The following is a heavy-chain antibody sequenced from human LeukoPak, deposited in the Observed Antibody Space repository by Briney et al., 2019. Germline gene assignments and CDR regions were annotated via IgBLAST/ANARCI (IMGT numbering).Heavy chain of an antibody. Sequence: GASVKVSCKASGYTFTSYDINWVRQATGQGLAWMGWLNPNSGNTGYAQKFQGRVTMTRKTSISTAYMELSSLRSEDTAVYYWARGERRGYCSSTSCYVYWGHGTLVTVSS. CDR3: ARGERRGYCSSTSCYVY. CDR2: LNPNSGNT. J-gene: IGHJ4*01. D-gene: IGHD2-2*01. V-gene: IGHV1-8*01. CDR1: GYTFTSYD.